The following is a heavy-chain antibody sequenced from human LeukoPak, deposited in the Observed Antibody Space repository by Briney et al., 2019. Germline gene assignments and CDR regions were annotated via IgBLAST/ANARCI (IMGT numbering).Heavy chain of an antibody. CDR3: ARAWGIAVAGSWFDP. CDR2: INHSGST. V-gene: IGHV4-34*01. D-gene: IGHD6-19*01. CDR1: GGSFSGYY. J-gene: IGHJ5*02. Sequence: SETLSLTCAVYGGSFSGYYWSWTRQPPGKGLEWIGEINHSGSTNYNPSLKSRVTISVDTSKNQFSLKLSSVTAADTAVYYCARAWGIAVAGSWFDPWGQGTLVTVSS.